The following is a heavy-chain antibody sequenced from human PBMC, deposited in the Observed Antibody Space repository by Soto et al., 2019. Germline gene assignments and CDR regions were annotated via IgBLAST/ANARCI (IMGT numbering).Heavy chain of an antibody. Sequence: ASVKVSCKASGYTFTGYYMHWVRQAPGQGFEWMGWINPNSGGTNYAQKFQGWVTMTRDTSISTAYMELSRLRSDDTAVYYCARPSTYYDSSGHYDYWGQGTLVTVSS. V-gene: IGHV1-2*04. CDR2: INPNSGGT. CDR1: GYTFTGYY. CDR3: ARPSTYYDSSGHYDY. J-gene: IGHJ4*02. D-gene: IGHD3-22*01.